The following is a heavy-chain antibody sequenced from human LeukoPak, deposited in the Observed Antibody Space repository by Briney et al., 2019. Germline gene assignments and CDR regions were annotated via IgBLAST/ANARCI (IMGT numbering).Heavy chain of an antibody. Sequence: GGSLRLSCAASGFSFSTYAMSWVRQAPGKGLEWVSAISAGGATIYYADSVKGRFTVSRDNSKNTLYLHMNSLRAEDTAIYYCAKDSGGTYFYYYYYMDVWGKGTTVSVSS. J-gene: IGHJ6*03. CDR2: ISAGGATI. CDR3: AKDSGGTYFYYYYYMDV. V-gene: IGHV3-23*01. CDR1: GFSFSTYA. D-gene: IGHD1-26*01.